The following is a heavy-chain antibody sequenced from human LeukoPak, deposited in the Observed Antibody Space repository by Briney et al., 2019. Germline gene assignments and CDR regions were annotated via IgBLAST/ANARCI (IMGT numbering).Heavy chain of an antibody. J-gene: IGHJ4*02. CDR1: GGSISSGDYY. Sequence: PSETLSLTCTVSGGSISSGDYYWSWIRQPPGKGLEWIGYIYYSGSTNYNPSLKSRVTISVDTSKNQFSLKLSSVTAADTAVYYCARLIPYSSSWYYFDYWGQGTLVTVSS. V-gene: IGHV4-61*08. CDR3: ARLIPYSSSWYYFDY. CDR2: IYYSGST. D-gene: IGHD6-13*01.